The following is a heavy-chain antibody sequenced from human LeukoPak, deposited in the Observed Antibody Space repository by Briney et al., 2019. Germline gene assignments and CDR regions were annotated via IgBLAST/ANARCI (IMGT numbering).Heavy chain of an antibody. V-gene: IGHV4-30-2*01. Sequence: SETRSLTCAVSGGSISSGTYSWSWIRQPPGKGLEWIGFIYHSGSTYYNPSLKSRVTISVDRSKNQFSLKLSSVTAADTAVYYCAREGVTALQGAFDIWGQGAMVTVSS. CDR1: GGSISSGTYS. CDR3: AREGVTALQGAFDI. CDR2: IYHSGST. J-gene: IGHJ3*02. D-gene: IGHD2-21*02.